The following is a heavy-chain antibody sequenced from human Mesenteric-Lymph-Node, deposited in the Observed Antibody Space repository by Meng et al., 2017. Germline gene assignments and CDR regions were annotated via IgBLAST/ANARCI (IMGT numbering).Heavy chain of an antibody. CDR3: ARVEEWLRSRMIDY. CDR2: ISSSSNYI. V-gene: IGHV3-21*01. D-gene: IGHD5-12*01. J-gene: IGHJ4*02. CDR1: GFTFSSST. Sequence: GESLKISCAASGFTFSSSTMTWVRQAPGKGLEWISSISSSSNYIYYSDSLKGRVTISRDNVENSLYLQMNSLRAEDTAVYYCARVEEWLRSRMIDYWGQGTLVTVSS.